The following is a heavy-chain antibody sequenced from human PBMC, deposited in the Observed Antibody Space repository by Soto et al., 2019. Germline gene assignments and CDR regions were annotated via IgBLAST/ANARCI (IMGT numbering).Heavy chain of an antibody. V-gene: IGHV3-11*01. D-gene: IGHD6-6*01. CDR1: GFTFSDYY. CDR3: AGQYRSSSVEY. CDR2: ISSGAITI. Sequence: GSLRLSCAASGFTFSDYYMNWIRQAPGKGLEWVSYISSGAITIYYADSVKGRFTISRDNAKNSLYLQMNSLRAEDTAVYYCAGQYRSSSVEYWGQGTRVTVSS. J-gene: IGHJ4*02.